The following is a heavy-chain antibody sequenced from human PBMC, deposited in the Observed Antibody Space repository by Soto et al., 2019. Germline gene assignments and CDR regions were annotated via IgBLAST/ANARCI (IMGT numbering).Heavy chain of an antibody. V-gene: IGHV1-69*06. CDR2: IIPIFGTA. CDR3: ARSQGPRYCSSTSCYFFDY. D-gene: IGHD2-2*01. CDR1: GGTFSSYA. Sequence: SVKVSCKASGGTFSSYAISWVRQAPGQGLDWMGGIIPIFGTANYAQKFQGRVTITADKSKSTAYMELSSLRSEDTAVYYCARSQGPRYCSSTSCYFFDYWGQGTLVTVSS. J-gene: IGHJ4*02.